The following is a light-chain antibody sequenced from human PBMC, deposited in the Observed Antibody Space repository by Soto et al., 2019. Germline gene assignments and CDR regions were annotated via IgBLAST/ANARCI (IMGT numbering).Light chain of an antibody. Sequence: EIVMTQSPATLSVSPGERATLSCRASQSVSRHLAWYQQKPGQAPRLLIYGASTRATGIPARFSGSGSGTEFTLTISSLQSEDFAVYYCQQYNNWPPWTFGQGTKVDIK. CDR2: GAS. V-gene: IGKV3-15*01. CDR3: QQYNNWPPWT. CDR1: QSVSRH. J-gene: IGKJ1*01.